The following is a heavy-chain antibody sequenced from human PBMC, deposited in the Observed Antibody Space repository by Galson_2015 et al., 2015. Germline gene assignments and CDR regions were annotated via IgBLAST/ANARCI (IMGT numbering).Heavy chain of an antibody. V-gene: IGHV4-30-4*01. D-gene: IGHD2-21*02. CDR3: ARGYCGRDCYSSWAAYHFNY. Sequence: LTCTVSGGSISSGDYYWSWIRQPPGKGLEWIGYIYYTESTYYNPSLKSRVTISLDTSNNQFSLKLSSVTAADTAVYFCARGYCGRDCYSSWAAYHFNYWGQGTLVTVSS. CDR2: IYYTEST. CDR1: GGSISSGDYY. J-gene: IGHJ4*02.